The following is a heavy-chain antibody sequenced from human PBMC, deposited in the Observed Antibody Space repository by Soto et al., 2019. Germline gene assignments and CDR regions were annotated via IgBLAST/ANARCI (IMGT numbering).Heavy chain of an antibody. CDR3: VRDYGHSGYFDY. CDR1: GFTFRSYW. D-gene: IGHD3-22*01. V-gene: IGHV3-74*01. Sequence: EVQLVESGGGLVQPGGSLRLSCAAYGFTFRSYWIHWVRQAPGKGLGWVSYIFNEEKTTNYADVVKGRFTISRDNSRNTLFLQMSNLKAEDTAVYYCVRDYGHSGYFDYLGQGTQVTVSS. J-gene: IGHJ4*02. CDR2: IFNEEKTT.